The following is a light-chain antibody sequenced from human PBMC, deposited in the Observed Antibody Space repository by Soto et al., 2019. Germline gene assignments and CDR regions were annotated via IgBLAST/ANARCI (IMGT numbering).Light chain of an antibody. CDR1: QSVSSY. Sequence: EIVLTQSPAILSLSPGERAAISYRASQSVSSYLAWYQQKPGQAPRLLIYDASKRAPGIPARFTGSGSGTDFTLTISSLEPEDFAVYFGQQRSKWPSTFGGGTKVEI. J-gene: IGKJ4*01. V-gene: IGKV3-11*01. CDR2: DAS. CDR3: QQRSKWPST.